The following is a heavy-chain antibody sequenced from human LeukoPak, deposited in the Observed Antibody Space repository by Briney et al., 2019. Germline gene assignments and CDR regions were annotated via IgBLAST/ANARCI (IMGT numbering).Heavy chain of an antibody. Sequence: PSETLSLTCTVSGGSISSYYWSWIQQPPGKGLEWIGYIYYSGSTNYNPSLKSRVTISVDTSKNQFSLKLSSVTAADTAVYYCARGAVASLDYWGQGTLVTVSS. CDR2: IYYSGST. J-gene: IGHJ4*02. D-gene: IGHD6-19*01. CDR3: ARGAVASLDY. V-gene: IGHV4-59*01. CDR1: GGSISSYY.